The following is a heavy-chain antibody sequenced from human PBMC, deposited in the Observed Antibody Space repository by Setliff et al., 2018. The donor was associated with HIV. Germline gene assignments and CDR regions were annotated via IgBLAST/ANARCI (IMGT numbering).Heavy chain of an antibody. D-gene: IGHD3-22*01. CDR3: ARDSRHDTSGYYYFDS. CDR2: FYYSGNT. V-gene: IGHV4-39*07. J-gene: IGHJ4*02. Sequence: TLSLTCTVSGGSISSSSYYWGWIRQPPGKGLEWIGSFYYSGNTYYNPSLKSRVTISVDASRNQFSLKLSSVTAADTAVYYCARDSRHDTSGYYYFDSWGQGTLVTVSS. CDR1: GGSISSSSYY.